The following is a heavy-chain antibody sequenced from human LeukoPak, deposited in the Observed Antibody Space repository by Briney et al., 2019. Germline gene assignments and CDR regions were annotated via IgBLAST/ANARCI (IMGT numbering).Heavy chain of an antibody. V-gene: IGHV4-39*01. CDR2: ISYGGST. D-gene: IGHD3-22*01. CDR3: AGYYYDSSGYFG. J-gene: IGHJ4*02. Sequence: SETLSLTCTVSGVSIIGVGHYWGWIRQPPGKGLERMGSISYGGSTYDNPSLKSRVFIYVDLSKNQVSLKLSSVTAADTALYYCAGYYYDSSGYFGCGQGTLVTVSS. CDR1: GVSIIGVGHY.